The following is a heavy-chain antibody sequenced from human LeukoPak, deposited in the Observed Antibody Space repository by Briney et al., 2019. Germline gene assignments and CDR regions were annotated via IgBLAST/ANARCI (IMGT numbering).Heavy chain of an antibody. CDR2: IYSGGST. V-gene: IGHV3-53*01. J-gene: IGHJ4*02. D-gene: IGHD6-19*01. CDR3: ARDQKGSGWYYFDY. CDR1: GFTVSSNY. Sequence: GGSLRLSCAASGFTVSSNYMSWVRQAPGKGLEWVSVIYSGGSTYYADSVKGRFTISRDNSKNTLYLQMNSLRAEDTAVYYCARDQKGSGWYYFDYWGQGTLVTVSS.